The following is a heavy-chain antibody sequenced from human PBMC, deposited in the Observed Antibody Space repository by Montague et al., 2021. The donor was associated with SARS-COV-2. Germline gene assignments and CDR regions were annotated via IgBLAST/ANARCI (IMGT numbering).Heavy chain of an antibody. CDR2: IYYSGST. CDR3: ARRALGNCSGGSCYSAFDY. CDR1: GGSISSYY. D-gene: IGHD2-15*01. Sequence: SETLSLTCTVSGGSISSYYWSWIRQPPGKGLEWIGYIYYSGSTNYNPSLKSRVTISVDTSKNQFSLKLSSVTAVDTAVYYCARRALGNCSGGSCYSAFDYWGQGTLVTVSS. J-gene: IGHJ4*02. V-gene: IGHV4-59*08.